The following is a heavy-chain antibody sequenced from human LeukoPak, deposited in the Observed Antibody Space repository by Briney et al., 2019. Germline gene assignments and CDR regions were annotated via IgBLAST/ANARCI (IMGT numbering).Heavy chain of an antibody. Sequence: GASVKVSCKASGGTFSSYAISWVRQAPGQGLEWMGRIIPILGIANYAQKFQGRVTITADKSTSTAYMELSSLRSEDTAVYYCARGRGAARRGGFDYWGQGTLVTVSS. V-gene: IGHV1-69*04. CDR1: GGTFSSYA. J-gene: IGHJ4*02. CDR2: IIPILGIA. D-gene: IGHD6-6*01. CDR3: ARGRGAARRGGFDY.